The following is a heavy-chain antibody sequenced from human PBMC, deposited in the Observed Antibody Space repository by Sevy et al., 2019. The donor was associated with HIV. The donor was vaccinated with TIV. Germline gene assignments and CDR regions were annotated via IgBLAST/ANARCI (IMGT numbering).Heavy chain of an antibody. CDR1: GYSFTSHW. CDR3: ATSRSGYFDSSGYYIY. D-gene: IGHD3-22*01. CDR2: IYPDDSET. Sequence: GESLKISCEGSGYSFTSHWIGWVRHMPGKGLEWMGIIYPDDSETRYSPSFQRQVTFSADKSISTAYLQWSSLKASDTAMYYCATSRSGYFDSSGYYIYWGQGTMVTVSS. J-gene: IGHJ4*02. V-gene: IGHV5-51*01.